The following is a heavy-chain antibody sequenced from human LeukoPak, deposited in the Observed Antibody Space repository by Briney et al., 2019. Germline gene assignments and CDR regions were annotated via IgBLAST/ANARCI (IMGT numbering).Heavy chain of an antibody. Sequence: PSETLSLTCTVSGGSISSGGYYWSWIRQPPGKGLEWIGYIYHSGSTYYNPSLKSRVTISVDRSKNQFSLKLSSVTAADTAVYYCARDRRVGLAAQGWFDPWGQGTLVTVSS. CDR1: GGSISSGGYY. D-gene: IGHD6-6*01. V-gene: IGHV4-30-2*01. CDR3: ARDRRVGLAAQGWFDP. J-gene: IGHJ5*02. CDR2: IYHSGST.